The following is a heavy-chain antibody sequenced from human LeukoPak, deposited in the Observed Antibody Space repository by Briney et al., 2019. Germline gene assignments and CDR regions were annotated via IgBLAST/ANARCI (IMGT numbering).Heavy chain of an antibody. CDR3: ARDYCTGGSCYSYFDF. CDR1: GYTFTGYY. Sequence: ASVKVSCKASGYTFTGYYMHWVRQAPGQGLEWMGWIKPNNGGTNYAQKFQGRVTMTRDTSISTAYMELSRLRSDDTAVYYCARDYCTGGSCYSYFDFWGQGTLVPVSS. J-gene: IGHJ4*02. D-gene: IGHD2-15*01. CDR2: IKPNNGGT. V-gene: IGHV1-2*02.